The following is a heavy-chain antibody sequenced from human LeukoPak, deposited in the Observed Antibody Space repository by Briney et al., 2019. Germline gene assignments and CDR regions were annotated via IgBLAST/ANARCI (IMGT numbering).Heavy chain of an antibody. J-gene: IGHJ5*02. D-gene: IGHD3-10*01. Sequence: GGSLRLSCAASGFTFTSYALSWVRQAPGNGLEWVSTISGGGGNTYYADSVKGRFTISRDISKNMLYLQMNSLRAEDTAVYYCAKDGDIWLGDLNWFDPWGQGTLVTVSS. CDR3: AKDGDIWLGDLNWFDP. V-gene: IGHV3-23*01. CDR2: ISGGGGNT. CDR1: GFTFTSYA.